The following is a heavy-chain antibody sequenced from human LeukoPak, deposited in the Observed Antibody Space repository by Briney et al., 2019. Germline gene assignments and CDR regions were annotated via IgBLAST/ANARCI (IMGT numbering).Heavy chain of an antibody. V-gene: IGHV3-30*04. CDR3: ARGVMEWLVRGSFDY. CDR1: GFTFSSYA. J-gene: IGHJ4*02. Sequence: GGSLRLSCAASGFTFSSYAMHWVRQAPGKGLEWVAVISYDGCNKYYADSVKGRFTISRDNSKNTLYLQMNSLRAEDTAVYYCARGVMEWLVRGSFDYWGQGTLVTVSS. D-gene: IGHD6-19*01. CDR2: ISYDGCNK.